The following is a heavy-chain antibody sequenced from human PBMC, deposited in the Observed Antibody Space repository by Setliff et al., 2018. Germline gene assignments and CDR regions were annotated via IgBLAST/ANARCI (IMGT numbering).Heavy chain of an antibody. CDR1: GGSFSTYA. CDR2: IIPIFGTT. J-gene: IGHJ6*02. D-gene: IGHD1-26*01. CDR3: ARDHKWELPGYKSGMDV. Sequence: ASVKVSCKASGGSFSTYAISWARQAPGQGLEWMGVIIPIFGTTNNAQKLQGRVTITADESTSTAYMELRSLRSDDTAVYFCARDHKWELPGYKSGMDVWGQGTTVTVSS. V-gene: IGHV1-69*13.